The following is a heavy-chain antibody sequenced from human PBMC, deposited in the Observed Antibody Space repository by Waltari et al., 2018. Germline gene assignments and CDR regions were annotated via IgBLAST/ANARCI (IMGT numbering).Heavy chain of an antibody. V-gene: IGHV4-38-2*02. D-gene: IGHD4-17*01. CDR1: GYSISSGYY. CDR3: AREHGDYVSYFDY. J-gene: IGHJ4*02. Sequence: QVQLQESGPGLVKPSETLSLTCTVSGYSISSGYYWGWIRQPPGKGLGWIGSIYHSGGTDYNPSLESRVTISVDTSKNQFSLKLSSVTAADTAVYYCAREHGDYVSYFDYWGQGTLVTVSS. CDR2: IYHSGGT.